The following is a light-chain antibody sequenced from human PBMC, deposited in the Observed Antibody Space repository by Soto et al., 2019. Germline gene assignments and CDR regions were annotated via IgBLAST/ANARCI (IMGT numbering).Light chain of an antibody. CDR2: GAS. J-gene: IGKJ1*01. CDR1: QSVSNN. V-gene: IGKV3-15*01. Sequence: IVMTQSPASLSVSPGEGATLSCRASQSVSNNLAWYQQKPGQAPRLLIYGASTRAPGIPARFSGSGSGTDFTRTISSLQSEDFAIYYYQQYNNLPRGTLGQGNKVEIK. CDR3: QQYNNLPRGT.